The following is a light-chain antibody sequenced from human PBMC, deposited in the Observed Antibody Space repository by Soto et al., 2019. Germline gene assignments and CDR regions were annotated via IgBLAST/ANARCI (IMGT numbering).Light chain of an antibody. V-gene: IGKV3-11*01. J-gene: IGKJ5*01. CDR3: QQRSNWPPIT. CDR1: QSVSSY. CDR2: DAS. Sequence: IVMPKGQATLSVSTGEKASLSCSASQSVSSYLAWYQQKAGQAPRLLIYDASNRATGIPARFSGSGSGTDFTLTISSLEPEDFAVYYCQQRSNWPPITFGQGTRLEIK.